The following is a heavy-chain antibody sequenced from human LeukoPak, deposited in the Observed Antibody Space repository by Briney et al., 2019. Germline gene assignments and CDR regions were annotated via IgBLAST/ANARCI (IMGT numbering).Heavy chain of an antibody. CDR2: ISYDGSNK. Sequence: GRSLRLSCAASGFTFSSYAMHWVRQAPGKGLEWVAVISYDGSNKYYADSVKGRFTISRDNSKNTLYLQMNSLRAEDTAVYYCARDAGWVAGIISPCFDYWGQGTLVTVSS. CDR3: ARDAGWVAGIISPCFDY. CDR1: GFTFSSYA. V-gene: IGHV3-30-3*01. D-gene: IGHD6-19*01. J-gene: IGHJ4*02.